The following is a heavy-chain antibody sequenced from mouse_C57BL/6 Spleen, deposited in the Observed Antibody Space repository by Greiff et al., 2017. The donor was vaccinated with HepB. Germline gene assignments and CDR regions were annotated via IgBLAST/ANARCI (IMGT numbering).Heavy chain of an antibody. D-gene: IGHD2-5*01. CDR3: GRWGYYSNFGY. CDR2: IYPGDGDT. CDR1: GYAFSSSW. V-gene: IGHV1-82*01. Sequence: VQVVESGPELVKPGASVKISCKASGYAFSSSWMNWVKQRPGKGLEWIGRIYPGDGDTNYNGKFKGKATLTADKSSSTAYMHLSSLTSEDSAVYFCGRWGYYSNFGYWGQGTTLTVSS. J-gene: IGHJ2*01.